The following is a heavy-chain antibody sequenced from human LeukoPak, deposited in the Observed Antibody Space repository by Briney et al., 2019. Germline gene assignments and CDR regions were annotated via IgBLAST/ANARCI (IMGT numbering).Heavy chain of an antibody. CDR3: ASVTITAAGRNWFDP. J-gene: IGHJ5*02. Sequence: PSETLSLTCAIYGGSFSGYYWSWIRQPPGKELEWIGEINRSGSTNYNPSLKSRVTISVDTSKNQFSLKVSSVTAADTAVYYCASVTITAAGRNWFDPWGQGTLVTVSS. V-gene: IGHV4-34*01. D-gene: IGHD6-13*01. CDR1: GGSFSGYY. CDR2: INRSGST.